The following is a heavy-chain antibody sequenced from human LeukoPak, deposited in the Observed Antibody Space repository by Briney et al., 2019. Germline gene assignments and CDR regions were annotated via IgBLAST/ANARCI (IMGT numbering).Heavy chain of an antibody. J-gene: IGHJ4*02. Sequence: ASVKVSCKASGYTFTGYYMHWVRQAPGQGLEWMGWINPNSGGTNYAQKFQGRVTITADESTSTAYMELSSLRSEDTAVYYCARGQLVTRYYYDYWGQGTLVTVSS. CDR2: INPNSGGT. D-gene: IGHD4-23*01. CDR3: ARGQLVTRYYYDY. CDR1: GYTFTGYY. V-gene: IGHV1-2*02.